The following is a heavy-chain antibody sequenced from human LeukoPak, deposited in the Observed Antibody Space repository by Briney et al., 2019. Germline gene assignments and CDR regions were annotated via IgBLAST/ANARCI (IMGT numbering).Heavy chain of an antibody. CDR2: SSSSFSTI. CDR1: GLTFSDYY. D-gene: IGHD3-3*01. Sequence: PGGSLRLSCAASGLTFSDYYMSGIGQPPGKWLEWVSYSSSSFSTISYADSVKGRFIISRDNATNYLYLQMTSLRAEDTAVYYCARDLYDFWSGPDPPGPWGQGTLVTVSS. V-gene: IGHV3-11*04. CDR3: ARDLYDFWSGPDPPGP. J-gene: IGHJ5*02.